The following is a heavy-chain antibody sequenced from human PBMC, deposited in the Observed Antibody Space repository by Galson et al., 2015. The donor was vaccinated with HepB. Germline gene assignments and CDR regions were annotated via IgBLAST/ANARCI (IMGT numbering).Heavy chain of an antibody. CDR3: AADRYCGGNCYSSDAFDI. V-gene: IGHV1-58*01. D-gene: IGHD2-21*01. CDR2: IVVGSGDT. J-gene: IGHJ3*02. Sequence: SVKVSCKASGFTFSSSAVQWVRQTRGQRLEWIGRIVVGSGDTNSAQKFQERVTITRDMSTSTAYMELSSLRSEDTAVYYCAADRYCGGNCYSSDAFDIWGQGSMVTGSS. CDR1: GFTFSSSA.